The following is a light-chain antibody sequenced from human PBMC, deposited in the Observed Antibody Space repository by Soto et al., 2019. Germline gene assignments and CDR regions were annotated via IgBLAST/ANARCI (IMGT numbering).Light chain of an antibody. CDR1: HSVSSNY. CDR3: HQYGSAPWT. V-gene: IGKV3-20*01. Sequence: EIVMTQSPATLSVSPGERATLSCRASHSVSSNYVAWYQQEPGQAPRLLISGASNRATGTPDRFRGSGSGTDFTLTITRLEPEDFAVYYCHQYGSAPWTFGQGTKVDIK. J-gene: IGKJ1*01. CDR2: GAS.